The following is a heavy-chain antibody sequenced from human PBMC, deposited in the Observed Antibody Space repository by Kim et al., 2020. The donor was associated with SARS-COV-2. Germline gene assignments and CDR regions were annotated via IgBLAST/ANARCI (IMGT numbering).Heavy chain of an antibody. CDR2: ST. J-gene: IGHJ4*02. D-gene: IGHD3-3*02. V-gene: IGHV3-23*01. CDR3: AKDHFTWHY. Sequence: STYDADSVKGRFTISRDNSKNTLYLQMNSLRAEDTAVYYCAKDHFTWHYWGQGTLVTVSS.